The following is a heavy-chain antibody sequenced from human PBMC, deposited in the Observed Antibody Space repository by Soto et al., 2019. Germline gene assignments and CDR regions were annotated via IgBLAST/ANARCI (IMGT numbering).Heavy chain of an antibody. CDR2: ISYDGSNK. V-gene: IGHV3-30-3*01. CDR1: GFTFSSYA. CDR3: ARGPSYCGGDCYPDYYYGMDV. D-gene: IGHD2-21*02. Sequence: GSLRLSCAASGFTFSSYAMHWVRQAPGKGLEWVAVISYDGSNKYYADSVKGRFTISRDNSKNTLYLQMNSLRAEDTAVYYCARGPSYCGGDCYPDYYYGMDVWGQGTTVTVSS. J-gene: IGHJ6*02.